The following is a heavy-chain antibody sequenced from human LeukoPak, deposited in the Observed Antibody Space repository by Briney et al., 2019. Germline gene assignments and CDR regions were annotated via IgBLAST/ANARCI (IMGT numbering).Heavy chain of an antibody. V-gene: IGHV1-2*02. Sequence: GASVKVSCKASGYTFTDYYMYWVRQAPGQGLEWMGWINPHSGGTNYAQKFQGRVTMTRDTSVGTVYMELSRLTSDDTAVYYCAGDPDNNSWYVIFDYWGQGSLVTVSS. D-gene: IGHD6-13*01. CDR1: GYTFTDYY. J-gene: IGHJ4*02. CDR3: AGDPDNNSWYVIFDY. CDR2: INPHSGGT.